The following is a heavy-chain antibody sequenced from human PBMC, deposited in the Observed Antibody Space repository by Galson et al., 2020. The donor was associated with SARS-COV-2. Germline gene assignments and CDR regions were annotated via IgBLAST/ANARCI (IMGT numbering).Heavy chain of an antibody. D-gene: IGHD6-19*01. CDR2: IYYSGST. CDR1: GGSISSYY. J-gene: IGHJ4*02. V-gene: IGHV4-59*12. Sequence: SETLSLTCTVSGGSISSYYWSWIRQPPGKGLEWIGYIYYSGSTNYNPSLKSRVTISVDTSKNQFSLKLSSVTAADTAVYYCARLPLGSGWCYWCQGTLVTVSS. CDR3: ARLPLGSGWCY.